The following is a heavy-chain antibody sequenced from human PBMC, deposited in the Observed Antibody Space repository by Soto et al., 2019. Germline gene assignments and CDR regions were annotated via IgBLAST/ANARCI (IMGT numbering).Heavy chain of an antibody. J-gene: IGHJ6*02. V-gene: IGHV1-69*12. CDR3: ARVRVVLVPAASPYYYGIDV. Sequence: QVQLVQSGAEVKKPGSSVKVSCKASGGTFSSYAISWVRQAPGQGLEWMGGIIPIFGTANYAQKFQGRVTITADESTSTAYMELSSLRSEDTAVYYCARVRVVLVPAASPYYYGIDVWGQGTTVTFSS. CDR2: IIPIFGTA. CDR1: GGTFSSYA. D-gene: IGHD2-2*01.